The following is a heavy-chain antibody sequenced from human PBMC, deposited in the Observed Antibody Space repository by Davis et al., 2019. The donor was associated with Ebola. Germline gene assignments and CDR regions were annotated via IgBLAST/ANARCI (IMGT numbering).Heavy chain of an antibody. CDR3: ARGYYYGMDV. J-gene: IGHJ6*02. CDR2: ISGSGAST. V-gene: IGHV3-23*01. Sequence: GGSLRLSCAASGFTFSNSAMTWVRQAPGKGLEWVSTISGSGASTYYADSVKGRFTISRHNSKNTLYLQMNSLRAEDTAVYYCARGYYYGMDVWGQGTTVTVSS. CDR1: GFTFSNSA.